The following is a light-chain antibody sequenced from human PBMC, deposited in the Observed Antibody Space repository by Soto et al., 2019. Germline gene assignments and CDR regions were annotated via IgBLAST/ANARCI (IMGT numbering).Light chain of an antibody. CDR1: SSDVGGYNY. CDR3: SSYAGSNNFV. V-gene: IGLV2-8*01. Sequence: HSALTQPPSASGSPGQSVTISCTGTSSDVGGYNYVSWYQQHPGKAPKLMIYEVSKRPSGVPDRFSGSKSGNTASLTVSGLQAEDEADYYCSSYAGSNNFVFGGGTKLPS. CDR2: EVS. J-gene: IGLJ2*01.